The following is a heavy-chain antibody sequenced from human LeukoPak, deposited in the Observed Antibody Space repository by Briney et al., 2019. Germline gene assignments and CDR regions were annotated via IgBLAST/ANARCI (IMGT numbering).Heavy chain of an antibody. J-gene: IGHJ4*02. CDR2: ISYDGSNK. Sequence: GGSLRLSCAASGFTFSSYAMHWVRQAPGKGLEWVAVISYDGSNKYYADSVKGRFTISRDNPKNTLYLQMNSLRAEDTAVYYCAFRYAYYDFWSGYYPPDYWGQGTLVTVSS. CDR3: AFRYAYYDFWSGYYPPDY. V-gene: IGHV3-30*04. D-gene: IGHD3-3*01. CDR1: GFTFSSYA.